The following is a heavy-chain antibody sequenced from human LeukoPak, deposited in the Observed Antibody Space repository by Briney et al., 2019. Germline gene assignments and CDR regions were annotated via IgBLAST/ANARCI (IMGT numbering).Heavy chain of an antibody. D-gene: IGHD3-3*01. CDR2: INTRTDGATT. V-gene: IGHV3-15*01. J-gene: IGHJ4*02. Sequence: GGSLRLSCAGSGFAFSGTWLNWVRQAPGQGLEWVGRINTRTDGATTTYAAPVKGRFTISRDDSKSTLYLEMNSLKTEDTAVYYCTTEFWYYFNNWGQGTLVTVSS. CDR1: GFAFSGTW. CDR3: TTEFWYYFNN.